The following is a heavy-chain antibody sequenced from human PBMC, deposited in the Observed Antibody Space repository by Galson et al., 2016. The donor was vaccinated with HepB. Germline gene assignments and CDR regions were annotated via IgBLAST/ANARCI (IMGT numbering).Heavy chain of an antibody. CDR3: AKEYLPQIVQVLAATPWFDP. J-gene: IGHJ5*02. CDR2: ISYYGRNE. D-gene: IGHD2-15*01. V-gene: IGHV3-30*18. Sequence: SLRLSCAASGFTFSSYGMHWVRQAPGKGLEWVAVISYYGRNEYYADSVKGRFTISRDNSMNTLYLQMNSLRVEDTAVYYCAKEYLPQIVQVLAATPWFDPWGQGTLVTVSS. CDR1: GFTFSSYG.